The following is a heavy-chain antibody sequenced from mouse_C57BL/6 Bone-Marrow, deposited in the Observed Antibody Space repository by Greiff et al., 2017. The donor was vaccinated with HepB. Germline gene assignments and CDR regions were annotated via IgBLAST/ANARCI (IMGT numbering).Heavy chain of an antibody. CDR2: IYPGDGDT. J-gene: IGHJ4*01. D-gene: IGHD2-3*01. Sequence: QVQLQQSGPELVKPGASVKISCKASGYAFSSSWMNWVKQRPGKGLEWIGRIYPGDGDTNYNGKFKGKATLTADKSSSTAYMQLSSLTSEDSAVYFCARGRTYDGSYYAMDYWGQGTSVTVSS. V-gene: IGHV1-82*01. CDR3: ARGRTYDGSYYAMDY. CDR1: GYAFSSSW.